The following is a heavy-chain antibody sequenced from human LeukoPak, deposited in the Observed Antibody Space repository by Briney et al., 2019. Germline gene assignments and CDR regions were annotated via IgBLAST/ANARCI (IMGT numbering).Heavy chain of an antibody. J-gene: IGHJ3*02. CDR3: AAMVRGVPDAFDI. V-gene: IGHV4-34*08. CDR1: GFTFSSYS. Sequence: GSLRLSCAASGFTFSSYSMNWIRQPPGKGLEWIGEINHSGSTNYNPSLKSRVTISVDTSKNQFSLKLSSVTAADTAVYYCAAMVRGVPDAFDIWGQGTMVTVSS. CDR2: INHSGST. D-gene: IGHD3-10*01.